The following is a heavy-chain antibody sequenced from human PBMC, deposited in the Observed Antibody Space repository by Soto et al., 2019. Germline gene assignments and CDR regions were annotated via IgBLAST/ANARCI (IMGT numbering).Heavy chain of an antibody. V-gene: IGHV4-34*01. CDR1: GGSFSGYY. CDR3: ARGPITMVRGAYDYYGMDV. Sequence: SETLSLTCAVYGGSFSGYYWSWIRQPPGKGLEWIGEINHSGSTNHNPSLKSRVTISVDTSKNQFSLKVSSVTAADTAVYYCARGPITMVRGAYDYYGMDVWGQGTTVTVSS. CDR2: INHSGST. D-gene: IGHD3-10*01. J-gene: IGHJ6*02.